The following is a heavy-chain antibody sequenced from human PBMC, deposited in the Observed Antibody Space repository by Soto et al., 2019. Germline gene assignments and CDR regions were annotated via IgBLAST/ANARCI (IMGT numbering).Heavy chain of an antibody. D-gene: IGHD4-17*01. J-gene: IGHJ4*02. Sequence: QVQLVESGGGVVQPRRSLRLSCAASGFTFSSYGMHWVRQAPGKGLEWVAVISYDGSNKYYADSVKGRFTISRDNSKNTLYLQMNSLRAEDTAVYYCAKDHLMTTVTTVGYWGQGTLVTVSS. V-gene: IGHV3-30*18. CDR2: ISYDGSNK. CDR1: GFTFSSYG. CDR3: AKDHLMTTVTTVGY.